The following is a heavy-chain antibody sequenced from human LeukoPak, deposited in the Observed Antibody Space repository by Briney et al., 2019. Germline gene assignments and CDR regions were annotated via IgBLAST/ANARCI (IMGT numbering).Heavy chain of an antibody. D-gene: IGHD3-16*02. Sequence: SETLSLTCTVSGYSISSGYYWGWIRQPPGKGLEWIGSIYHSGSTYYNPSLKSRVTISVDTSKNQFSLKLSSVTAADTAVYYCARGSYDYVWGSYRYTYYFDYWGQGTLVTVSS. CDR3: ARGSYDYVWGSYRYTYYFDY. CDR2: IYHSGST. V-gene: IGHV4-38-2*02. CDR1: GYSISSGYY. J-gene: IGHJ4*02.